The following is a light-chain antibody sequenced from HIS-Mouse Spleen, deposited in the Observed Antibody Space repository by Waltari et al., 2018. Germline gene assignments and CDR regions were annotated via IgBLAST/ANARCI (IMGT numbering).Light chain of an antibody. CDR1: SSHVGVYHL. Sequence: QSALTQPASVSGSPGQSIPLPCPGTSSHVGVYHLVSWYQPPPGKAPKLIIYEGSTRPSGVSNRFSGSKSGNTASLTISGLQAEDEADYYCCSYAGSSTLVFGGGTKLTVL. CDR3: CSYAGSSTLV. CDR2: EGS. J-gene: IGLJ2*01. V-gene: IGLV2-23*01.